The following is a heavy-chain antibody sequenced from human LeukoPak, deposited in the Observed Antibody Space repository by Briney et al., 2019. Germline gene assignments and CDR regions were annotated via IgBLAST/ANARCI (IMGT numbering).Heavy chain of an antibody. CDR2: ISSSSSTI. CDR1: GFIFSTFS. V-gene: IGHV3-48*02. Sequence: GGSLRLSCAASGFIFSTFSMNWVRQTPGKGLEWVSYISSSSSTIYCADSVKGRFTISRDNVKNSLYLQMNSLRDEDTALYYCARNLEYDILTGGFDYWGQGTLVTVSS. J-gene: IGHJ4*02. D-gene: IGHD3-9*01. CDR3: ARNLEYDILTGGFDY.